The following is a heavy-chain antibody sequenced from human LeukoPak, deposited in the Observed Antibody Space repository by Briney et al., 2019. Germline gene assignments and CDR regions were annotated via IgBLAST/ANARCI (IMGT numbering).Heavy chain of an antibody. Sequence: SETLSLTCTVSGGSISNLNYYWSWIRQPAGKGLEWIGRIYASGSTNYNPSLKSRVTISVDTSKNQFSLKLSSVTAADTAVYYCARFSTSQGYWGQGTLVTVSS. CDR2: IYASGST. J-gene: IGHJ4*02. CDR3: ARFSTSQGY. V-gene: IGHV4-61*02. CDR1: GGSISNLNYY. D-gene: IGHD2-2*01.